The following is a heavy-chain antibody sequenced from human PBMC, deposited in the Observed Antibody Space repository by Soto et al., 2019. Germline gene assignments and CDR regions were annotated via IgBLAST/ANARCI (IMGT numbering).Heavy chain of an antibody. D-gene: IGHD1-7*01. J-gene: IGHJ4*02. CDR2: INTSGNT. CDR3: ARESGDNWDYEAY. CDR1: GGSITSYR. V-gene: IGHV4-4*07. Sequence: QVQLQESGPELVKPLETLSLTCTVSGGSITSYRWSWIRQSAGKGLEWIGRINTSGNTHYNPSLKSRVTVSLDTSRNQFFLTVNSVTAADSAVYYCARESGDNWDYEAYWGQGTPVTVSS.